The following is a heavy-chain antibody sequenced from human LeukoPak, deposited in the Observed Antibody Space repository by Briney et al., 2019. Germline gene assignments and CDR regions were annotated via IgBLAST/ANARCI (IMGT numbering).Heavy chain of an antibody. CDR2: ISDSGGST. V-gene: IGHV3-23*01. CDR1: GFTFSFYA. Sequence: GGSLRLSCAASGFTFSFYAMSWVRQAPGKGLEWVSAISDSGGSTYYADSVKGRFTISRDNSKNTLYLQMNSLRAEDTAVYYCAKDALRTSGWYYFDYWGQGTQVALST. D-gene: IGHD6-19*01. CDR3: AKDALRTSGWYYFDY. J-gene: IGHJ4*02.